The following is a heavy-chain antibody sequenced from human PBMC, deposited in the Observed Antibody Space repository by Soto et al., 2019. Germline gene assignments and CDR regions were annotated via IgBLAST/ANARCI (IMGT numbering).Heavy chain of an antibody. CDR2: INPVNGNT. D-gene: IGHD6-13*01. CDR1: GDTFTTYT. CDR3: ARGIATGQLDP. Sequence: GSGEVCCKASGDTFTTYTMNWVRQAPGQRLEWMGWINPVNGNTKSSQQFQDRVIITRDTSASTAYMELRSLRSEDTAVYYCARGIATGQLDPWGQGTLVTVSS. V-gene: IGHV1-3*01. J-gene: IGHJ5*02.